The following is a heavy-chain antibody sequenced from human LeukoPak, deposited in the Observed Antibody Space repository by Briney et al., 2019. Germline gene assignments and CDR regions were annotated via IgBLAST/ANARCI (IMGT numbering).Heavy chain of an antibody. CDR3: ARANRPFHSSGWYKDY. V-gene: IGHV3-64*04. Sequence: GGSLRLSCSASGFTFSTYAMHWVRRAPGKGLLYVSAISSDGIRTYYADSVKGRFTISRDNPKNTLYLQMNSLRAEDTAVYYCARANRPFHSSGWYKDYWGQGTLVTVSS. CDR2: ISSDGIRT. J-gene: IGHJ4*02. D-gene: IGHD6-19*01. CDR1: GFTFSTYA.